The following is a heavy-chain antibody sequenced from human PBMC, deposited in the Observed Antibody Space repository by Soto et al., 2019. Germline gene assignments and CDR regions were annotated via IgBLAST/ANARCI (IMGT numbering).Heavy chain of an antibody. D-gene: IGHD3-10*01. V-gene: IGHV1-58*01. Sequence: SLKVSCKSSGFPFTSSAVQWVRQARGQRLEWIGWIVVGSGNTNYAQKFQERVTITRDMSTSTAYMELSSLGSEDTAVYYCAAASPSMVRGVINLPFDYWGQGTLVTVSS. CDR3: AAASPSMVRGVINLPFDY. J-gene: IGHJ4*02. CDR2: IVVGSGNT. CDR1: GFPFTSSA.